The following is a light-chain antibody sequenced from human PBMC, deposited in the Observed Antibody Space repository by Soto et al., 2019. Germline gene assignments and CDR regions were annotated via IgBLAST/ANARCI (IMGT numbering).Light chain of an antibody. V-gene: IGKV1-39*01. CDR3: LQTFSTDIT. Sequence: DIQMTQSPSSLSASAGDTVTITCRASQNIADYLSWYQQKPGKAPKLLMYSSSILHDGVSSRFSGDGSGTAFTLSIPGLLPEDFATYYCLQTFSTDITFGGGTTVEVK. J-gene: IGKJ4*01. CDR2: SSS. CDR1: QNIADY.